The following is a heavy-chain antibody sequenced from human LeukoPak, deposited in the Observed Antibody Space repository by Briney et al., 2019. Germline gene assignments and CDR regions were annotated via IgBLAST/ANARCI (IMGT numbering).Heavy chain of an antibody. V-gene: IGHV3-33*01. J-gene: IGHJ4*02. Sequence: GGSLRLSCAASGLTFSSYGMHWVRQAPGKGLEWVAVIWFDGSIKYYADSVKGRFTISRDNSINTLYLQMNSLRAEDTAVYYCASAAGPFDNWGQGTLVTVSS. CDR2: IWFDGSIK. CDR1: GLTFSSYG. D-gene: IGHD6-13*01. CDR3: ASAAGPFDN.